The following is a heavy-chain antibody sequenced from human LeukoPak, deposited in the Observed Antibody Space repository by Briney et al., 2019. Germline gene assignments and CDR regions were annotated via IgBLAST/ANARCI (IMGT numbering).Heavy chain of an antibody. CDR3: ARDPRGSEYSHSAS. CDR1: GFSFSSSY. Sequence: GGSLRLSCVGSGFSFSSSYMSWVRQAPGKGLEWVANIKQDGKETHYVDSVKGRFTISRDNAKSALSLQMSSLRAEDTAVYYCARDPRGSEYSHSASWGQGTLVTVSS. D-gene: IGHD1-26*01. J-gene: IGHJ4*02. V-gene: IGHV3-7*01. CDR2: IKQDGKET.